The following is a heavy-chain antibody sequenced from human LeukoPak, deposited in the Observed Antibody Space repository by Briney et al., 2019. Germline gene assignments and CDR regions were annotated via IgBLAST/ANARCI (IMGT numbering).Heavy chain of an antibody. J-gene: IGHJ4*02. V-gene: IGHV4-59*01. CDR2: IYYSGST. D-gene: IGHD4-11*01. CDR3: ARRYSNFAFDY. CDR1: GGSISSYY. Sequence: SETLSLTCTVSGGSISSYYWSWIRQPPGKGLEWIGYIYYSGSTNYNPSLKSRVTISVDTSKNQFSLKLSSVTAADTAVYYCARRYSNFAFDYWGQGTLVTVSS.